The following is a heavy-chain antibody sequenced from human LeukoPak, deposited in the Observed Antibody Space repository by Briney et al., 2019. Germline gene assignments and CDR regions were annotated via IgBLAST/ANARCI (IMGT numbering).Heavy chain of an antibody. J-gene: IGHJ6*03. V-gene: IGHV3-66*02. Sequence: GGSLRLSCAASGFTVSSNYMSWVRQAPGKGLEWVSVIYSAGYTYYADSVKGRFTISRDNSKNRVYLQMNSLKTEDTAVYYCAREGSGYSYFYYMDVWGKGTTVTVPS. D-gene: IGHD3-3*01. CDR3: AREGSGYSYFYYMDV. CDR2: IYSAGYT. CDR1: GFTVSSNY.